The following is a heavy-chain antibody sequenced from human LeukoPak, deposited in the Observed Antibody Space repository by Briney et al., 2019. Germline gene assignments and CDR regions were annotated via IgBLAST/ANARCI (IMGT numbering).Heavy chain of an antibody. CDR3: ARDPYSGSYGNYYYYYMDV. V-gene: IGHV3-21*01. Sequence: PGGSLRLSCAASGFTFSSYWMNWVRQAPGKGLEWVSSITSTSSYIYYADSVRGRFTISRDNAKNSLYLQMNSLRAEDTALYFCARDPYSGSYGNYYYYYMDVWGKGTTVTISS. D-gene: IGHD1-26*01. J-gene: IGHJ6*03. CDR2: ITSTSSYI. CDR1: GFTFSSYW.